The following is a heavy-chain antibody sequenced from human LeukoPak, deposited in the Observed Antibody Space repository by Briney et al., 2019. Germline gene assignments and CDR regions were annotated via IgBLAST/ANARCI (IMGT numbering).Heavy chain of an antibody. V-gene: IGHV1-18*01. CDR2: ISAYNGNT. CDR1: GYTFTSYG. Sequence: ASVKVSCKDSGYTFTSYGISWVRQAPGQGLEWMGWISAYNGNTNYAQKLQGRVTMTTDTSTSTAYMEPRSLRSDDTAVYYCARWAPGYSSGRTLGYWGQGTLVTVSS. J-gene: IGHJ4*02. CDR3: ARWAPGYSSGRTLGY. D-gene: IGHD6-19*01.